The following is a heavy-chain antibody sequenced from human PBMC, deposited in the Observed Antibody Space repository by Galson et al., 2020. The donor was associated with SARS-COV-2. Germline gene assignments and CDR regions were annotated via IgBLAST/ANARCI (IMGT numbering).Heavy chain of an antibody. J-gene: IGHJ4*02. CDR3: AKDSGSYGSGSYSCFEF. Sequence: GESLKISCAASGFTFSNYAMGWVRQAPGKGLEWVSGINDNGGTTYYADSVKGRFIMSRETSKNTVYLQMNSLRAEDTAVYYCAKDSGSYGSGSYSCFEFWGQGTLVTVSS. CDR1: GFTFSNYA. V-gene: IGHV3-23*01. CDR2: INDNGGTT. D-gene: IGHD3-10*01.